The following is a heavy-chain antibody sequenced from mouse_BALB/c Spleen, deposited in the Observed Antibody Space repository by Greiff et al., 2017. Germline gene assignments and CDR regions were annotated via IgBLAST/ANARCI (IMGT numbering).Heavy chain of an antibody. D-gene: IGHD2-14*01. CDR1: GFAFSSYD. Sequence: EVMLVESGGGLVKPGGSLKLSCAASGFAFSSYDMSWVRQTPEKRLEWVAYISSGGGSTYYPDTVKGRFTISRDNAKNTLYLQMSSLKSEDTAMYYGARHYRYDGYAMDYWGQGTSVTVSA. J-gene: IGHJ4*01. CDR3: ARHYRYDGYAMDY. V-gene: IGHV5-12-1*01. CDR2: ISSGGGST.